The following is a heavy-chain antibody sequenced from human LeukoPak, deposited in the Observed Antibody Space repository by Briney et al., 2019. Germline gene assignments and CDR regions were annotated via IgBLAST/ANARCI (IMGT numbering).Heavy chain of an antibody. V-gene: IGHV1-18*01. CDR3: ARGALNWRSSLYFGY. CDR2: ISPYNGNT. Sequence: ASVKVSCKPSGYTLIRYRISWVRQAPGQGLEWMGWISPYNGNTNYAQKFQGRVTLTTDTSTSIVYVELTILRSDDTAVYCCARGALNWRSSLYFGYWGQGTLVTVSS. J-gene: IGHJ4*02. D-gene: IGHD1-1*01. CDR1: GYTLIRYR.